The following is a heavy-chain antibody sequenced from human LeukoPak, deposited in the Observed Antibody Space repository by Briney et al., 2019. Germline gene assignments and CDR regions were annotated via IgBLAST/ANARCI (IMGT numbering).Heavy chain of an antibody. V-gene: IGHV3-21*01. Sequence: PGGSLRLSCAASGFTFSDFAMNWVRQAPGKGLEWVSSITRVSTYTYYSESVQGRFTISRDNHKDLLYLQLNSLRGDDSGIYYFTRDRNDYGDPDAFDIWGQGTVVTVSS. CDR2: ITRVSTYT. CDR3: TRDRNDYGDPDAFDI. CDR1: GFTFSDFA. D-gene: IGHD4-17*01. J-gene: IGHJ3*02.